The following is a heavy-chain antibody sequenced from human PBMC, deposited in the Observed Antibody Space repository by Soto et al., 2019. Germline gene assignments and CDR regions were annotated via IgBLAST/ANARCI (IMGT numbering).Heavy chain of an antibody. V-gene: IGHV3-30*18. CDR2: ISYDGSNK. J-gene: IGHJ4*02. CDR3: AKETYSGPLDY. Sequence: QVQLVESGGGVVQPGRSLRLSCAASGFTFSSYGMHWVRQAPGKGLEWVAVISYDGSNKYYADSVKGRFTISRDNAKNTLYLQLNLLRAEDTAVYYCAKETYSGPLDYWGQGTLVTVSS. CDR1: GFTFSSYG. D-gene: IGHD2-15*01.